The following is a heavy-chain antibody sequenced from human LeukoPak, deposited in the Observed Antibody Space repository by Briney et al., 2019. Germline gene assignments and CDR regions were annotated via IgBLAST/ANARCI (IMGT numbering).Heavy chain of an antibody. CDR2: IDPTSGGT. Sequence: ASVKVSCKTSGYTFSGYYLHWVRQAPGQGPEWMGRIDPTSGGTHYAQKFQGRVAVTRDTSASTVYMELSGLRSDDTAVYYCARVPGPYTTSRFDYWCQGTLVTVSS. V-gene: IGHV1-2*02. J-gene: IGHJ4*02. D-gene: IGHD2-2*02. CDR1: GYTFSGYY. CDR3: ARVPGPYTTSRFDY.